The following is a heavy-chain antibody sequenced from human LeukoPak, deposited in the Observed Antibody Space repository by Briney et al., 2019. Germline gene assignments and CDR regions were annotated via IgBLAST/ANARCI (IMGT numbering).Heavy chain of an antibody. Sequence: PGGSLGLSCVASEFTFSSHAMNWVRQAPGKGLEWVSSISGGGESTYYADPVKGRFTVSRDNSKNTLYLQINSLRGGDTAVYYCAKGKYSSGGVPDYWGQGTLVTVSS. V-gene: IGHV3-23*01. CDR3: AKGKYSSGGVPDY. D-gene: IGHD6-19*01. CDR2: ISGGGEST. CDR1: EFTFSSHA. J-gene: IGHJ4*02.